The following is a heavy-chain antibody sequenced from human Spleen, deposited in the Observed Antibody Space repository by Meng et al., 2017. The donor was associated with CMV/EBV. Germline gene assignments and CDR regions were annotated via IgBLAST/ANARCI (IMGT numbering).Heavy chain of an antibody. Sequence: QVQLQEAAPGRVMPSETLSLPCTVSGGYISSYYWGWIRQPAGKGLEWIGRIYTSGSTNYNPSLKSRVTMSVDTSKNQFSLKLSSVTAADTAVYYCARGALSLWFGEPAGWFDPWGQGTLVTVSS. CDR1: GGYISSYY. CDR3: ARGALSLWFGEPAGWFDP. J-gene: IGHJ5*02. V-gene: IGHV4-4*07. D-gene: IGHD3-10*01. CDR2: IYTSGST.